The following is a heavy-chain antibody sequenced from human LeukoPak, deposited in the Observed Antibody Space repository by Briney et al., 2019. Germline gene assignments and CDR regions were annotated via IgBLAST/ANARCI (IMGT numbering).Heavy chain of an antibody. CDR3: ARRLVTAGITDFFDS. J-gene: IGHJ4*02. Sequence: GGSLRLSCAASGFTVSSNHMSWVRQAPGKGLEWVSVIYSAGSTYYADSVKGRFTISRDNSKNTLYLQMNSLRAEDTAIYYCARRLVTAGITDFFDSWGQGTLVSVSS. V-gene: IGHV3-53*01. CDR2: IYSAGST. D-gene: IGHD2-2*01. CDR1: GFTVSSNH.